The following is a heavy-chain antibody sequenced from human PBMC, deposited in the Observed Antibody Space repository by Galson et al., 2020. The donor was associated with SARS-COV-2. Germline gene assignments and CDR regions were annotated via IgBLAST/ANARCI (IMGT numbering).Heavy chain of an antibody. D-gene: IGHD3-22*01. CDR3: ARDGPYYYDSSGYYYAIPYFDY. V-gene: IGHV3-33*01. Sequence: GGSLRLSCAASGFTFSSYGMHWVRQAPGKGLEWVAVIWYDGSNKYYADSVKGRFTISRDNSKNTLYLQMNSLRAEDTAVYYCARDGPYYYDSSGYYYAIPYFDYWGQGTLVTVSS. J-gene: IGHJ4*02. CDR2: IWYDGSNK. CDR1: GFTFSSYG.